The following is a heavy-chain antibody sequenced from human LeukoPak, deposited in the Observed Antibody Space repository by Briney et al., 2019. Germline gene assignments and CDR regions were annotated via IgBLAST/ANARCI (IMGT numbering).Heavy chain of an antibody. Sequence: PSETLSLTCTVSGYSISSGYYWGWIRQPPGKGLEWIGSIYHSGSTYYNPSLKSRVTIPVDTSKNQFSLKLSSVTAADTAVYYCARPQGGIPNWFDPWGQGTLVTVSS. CDR3: ARPQGGIPNWFDP. V-gene: IGHV4-38-2*02. J-gene: IGHJ5*02. D-gene: IGHD2-15*01. CDR1: GYSISSGYY. CDR2: IYHSGST.